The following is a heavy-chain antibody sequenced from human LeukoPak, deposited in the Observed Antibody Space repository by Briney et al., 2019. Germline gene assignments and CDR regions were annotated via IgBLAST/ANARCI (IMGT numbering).Heavy chain of an antibody. V-gene: IGHV3-7*01. J-gene: IGHJ4*02. CDR2: IKEDGSET. CDR3: TKSLDY. Sequence: GGSLRLSCVASGFPFSTSWMDWLRHVPGKGLEWVANIKEDGSETYYVDSAKGLFTISRDNAKKSLYLQMDSLRVEDTAIYYCTKSLDYWGQGTLVTVSS. CDR1: GFPFSTSW.